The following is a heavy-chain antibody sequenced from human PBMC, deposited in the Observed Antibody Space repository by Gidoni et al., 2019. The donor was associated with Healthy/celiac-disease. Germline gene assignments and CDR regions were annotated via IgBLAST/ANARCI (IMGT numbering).Heavy chain of an antibody. CDR3: ARHYSGSYPDY. J-gene: IGHJ4*02. Sequence: EVQLVESGGGLIQPGGSLSLSCAASGFTVSSNYMSWVRQAPGKGLEWVSVIYSGGSTYYADSVKGRFTISRDNPKNTLYLQMNSLRAEDTAVYYCARHYSGSYPDYWGQGTLVTVSS. V-gene: IGHV3-53*01. CDR1: GFTVSSNY. D-gene: IGHD1-26*01. CDR2: IYSGGST.